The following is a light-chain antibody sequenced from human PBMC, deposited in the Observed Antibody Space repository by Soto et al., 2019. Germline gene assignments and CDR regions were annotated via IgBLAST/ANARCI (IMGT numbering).Light chain of an antibody. CDR2: GAS. V-gene: IGKV3-15*01. Sequence: IGIPQSTSTLSVSPGERASLSCSASQSVSTKLAWYQQKPGQAPRLLIYGASTRATGIPARFSGSGSGTEFTLTITSLQSEDFAVYYCQQYNNWPPLTFGPGTKVDIK. J-gene: IGKJ3*01. CDR3: QQYNNWPPLT. CDR1: QSVSTK.